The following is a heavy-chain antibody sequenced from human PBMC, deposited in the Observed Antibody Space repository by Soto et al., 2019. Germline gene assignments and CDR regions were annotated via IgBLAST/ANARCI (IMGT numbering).Heavy chain of an antibody. J-gene: IGHJ6*03. CDR1: GYTFTSYG. V-gene: IGHV1-18*01. CDR3: ARAPRPSYYDILTGLSGYYYMDV. D-gene: IGHD3-9*01. Sequence: GASVKVSCKASGYTFTSYGISWVRQAPGQGLEWMGWISAYNGNTNYAQKLQGRVTMTTDTSTSTAYMELRSLRSDDTAVYYCARAPRPSYYDILTGLSGYYYMDVWGKGTTVTVSS. CDR2: ISAYNGNT.